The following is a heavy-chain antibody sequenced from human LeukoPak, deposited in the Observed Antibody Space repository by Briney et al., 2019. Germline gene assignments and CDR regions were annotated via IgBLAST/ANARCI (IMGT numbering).Heavy chain of an antibody. CDR2: IAPSSSPI. D-gene: IGHD5-12*01. V-gene: IGHV3-48*03. Sequence: GGSLRLSCAASGFSFSGFEMNWVRQSPGKGLEWLSYIAPSSSPIYYADSVKGRFTVSRDNAKNSLYLQMNSLRAEDTAVYYCAREEGYSGFDFDYWGQGTLVTVSS. CDR1: GFSFSGFE. CDR3: AREEGYSGFDFDY. J-gene: IGHJ4*02.